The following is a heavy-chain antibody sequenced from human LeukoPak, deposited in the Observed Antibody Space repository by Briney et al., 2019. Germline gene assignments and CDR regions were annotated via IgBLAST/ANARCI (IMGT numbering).Heavy chain of an antibody. CDR2: ISYDGSNK. CDR1: GFIFSNYA. V-gene: IGHV3-30*18. J-gene: IGHJ6*02. D-gene: IGHD3-9*01. CDR3: AKGSYDILTGYYFYYYYGMDV. Sequence: GRSLRLSCEASGFIFSNYAMHWVRQAPGKGLEWVAVISYDGSNKYYADSVKGRFTISRDNSKNTLYLQMNSLRAEDTAVYYCAKGSYDILTGYYFYYYYGMDVWGQGTTVTVSS.